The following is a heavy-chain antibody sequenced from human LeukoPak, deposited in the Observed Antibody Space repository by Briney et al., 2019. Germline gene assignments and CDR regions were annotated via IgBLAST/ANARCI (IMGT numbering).Heavy chain of an antibody. CDR2: ISGSGGST. CDR3: AKEVQQQPYYFDY. CDR1: AFTFSIYA. V-gene: IGHV3-23*01. J-gene: IGHJ4*02. Sequence: PGGSLRLSCAASAFTFSIYAISWVRQAPGKGLGWVSTISGSGGSTYYADSVKGRFTISRDNSKNTLYLQMNSLRAEDTAVYYCAKEVQQQPYYFDYWGQGTLVTVSS. D-gene: IGHD6-13*01.